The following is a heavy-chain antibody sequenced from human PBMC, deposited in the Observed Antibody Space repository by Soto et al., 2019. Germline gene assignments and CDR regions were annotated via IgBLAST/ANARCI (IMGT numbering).Heavy chain of an antibody. J-gene: IGHJ3*02. CDR2: VHYSGST. D-gene: IGHD3-10*01. CDR3: ARLPSWEFADAFDI. Sequence: SETLSLTCTVSGGSVSGYYWSWIRQPPGKGLDWIGYVHYSGSTKYSPSLKSRVTISVDTSKNQFSLNLSSVTAADTAVYYCARLPSWEFADAFDIWGQGTMVTVSS. CDR1: GGSVSGYY. V-gene: IGHV4-59*02.